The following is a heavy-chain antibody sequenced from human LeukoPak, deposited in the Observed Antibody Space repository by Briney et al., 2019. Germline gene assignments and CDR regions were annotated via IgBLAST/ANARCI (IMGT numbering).Heavy chain of an antibody. CDR1: GGSISSSSYY. CDR3: AGEASSIAAW. Sequence: SETLSLTCTVSGGSISSSSYYWGWIRQPPGKGLGWGGRIYYSGSTYYNPSLKSRVTISVDTSKNQFSLKLSSVPAADTAVYYCAGEASSIAAWWGQGTLVTVSS. CDR2: IYYSGST. J-gene: IGHJ4*02. V-gene: IGHV4-39*07. D-gene: IGHD6-6*01.